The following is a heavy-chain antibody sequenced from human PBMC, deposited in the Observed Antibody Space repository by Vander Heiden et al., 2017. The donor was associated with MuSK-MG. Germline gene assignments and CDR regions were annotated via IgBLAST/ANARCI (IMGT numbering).Heavy chain of an antibody. D-gene: IGHD3-10*01. Sequence: QVQLVQSGAEVKKPGASVKVSCKASGYTFTRYYMHWVRQAPGQGLEWMGIINPSGGSTSYAQKFQGRVTMTRDTSTSTVYMELSSLRSEDTAVYYCARGWLEVRGGSKWYYMDVWGQGTTVTVSS. V-gene: IGHV1-46*03. CDR1: GYTFTRYY. J-gene: IGHJ6*03. CDR2: INPSGGST. CDR3: ARGWLEVRGGSKWYYMDV.